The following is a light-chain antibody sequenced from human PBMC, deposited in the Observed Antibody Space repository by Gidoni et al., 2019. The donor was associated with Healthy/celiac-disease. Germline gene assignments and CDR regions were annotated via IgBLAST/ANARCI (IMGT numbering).Light chain of an antibody. Sequence: EILLTQSPATLSLSPGERATLSCRASQSVSSYLAWYQQKPGQAPRLLIYDASNMATGIPARFRGSGSGTVFTLTISSLEPEDFAVYYCQQRSNWPPWTFGQGTKVEIK. CDR3: QQRSNWPPWT. V-gene: IGKV3-11*01. CDR1: QSVSSY. J-gene: IGKJ1*01. CDR2: DAS.